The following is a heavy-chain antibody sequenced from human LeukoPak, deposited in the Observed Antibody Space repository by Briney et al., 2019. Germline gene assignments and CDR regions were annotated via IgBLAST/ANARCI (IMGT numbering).Heavy chain of an antibody. D-gene: IGHD6-25*01. CDR1: GFTFSNHW. Sequence: PGGSLRLSCVASGFTFSNHWMHWVRQAPGKGLVWVSRIRGDGSMTNYADSVKGRFTISRDNAKNTLYLQMNSLRLEDTAVYYCARENLAAAADYWGQGTVVTVSS. V-gene: IGHV3-74*01. CDR3: ARENLAAAADY. CDR2: IRGDGSMT. J-gene: IGHJ4*02.